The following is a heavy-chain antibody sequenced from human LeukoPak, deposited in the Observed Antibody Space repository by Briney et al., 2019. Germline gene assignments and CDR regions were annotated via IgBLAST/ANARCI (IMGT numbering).Heavy chain of an antibody. CDR2: IYHSGST. D-gene: IGHD4-17*01. CDR3: ATSTVMNEYCFAY. CDR1: GASMSSTKW. V-gene: IGHV4-4*02. Sequence: SGTLSLTCAVSGASMSSTKWWTWVRQPPGKGLEWIGEIYHSGSTNHNPSLKSRITISVDRSKNQVSLNLSSVTAADTAVYYCATSTVMNEYCFAYWAQGTLVSVSS. J-gene: IGHJ4*02.